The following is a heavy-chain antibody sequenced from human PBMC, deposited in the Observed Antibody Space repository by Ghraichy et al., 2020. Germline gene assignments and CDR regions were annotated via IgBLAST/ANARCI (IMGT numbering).Heavy chain of an antibody. V-gene: IGHV3-23*01. D-gene: IGHD1-1*01. CDR2: ISGSGGTI. J-gene: IGHJ4*02. CDR3: AKGFYASNWILLDY. CDR1: GFNFSNYA. Sequence: SCAASGFNFSNYAINWVRQAPGKGLEWVSSISGSGGTIYYADSVKGRFALSRDNSKNTVSLEMNSLRAEDTAIYYCAKGFYASNWILLDYWGLGTLVTVST.